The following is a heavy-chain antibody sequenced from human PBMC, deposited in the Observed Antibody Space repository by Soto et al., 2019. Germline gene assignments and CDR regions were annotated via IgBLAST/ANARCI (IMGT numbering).Heavy chain of an antibody. J-gene: IGHJ4*02. CDR2: ITGSGGTI. CDR3: AKDAVPGDGLWLVVD. Sequence: DVQLLESGGGLVQPGGSLRLSCAASGFSFSKYAMIWVRQAPGKGQEWVSGITGSGGTIEYAASVKGRFTISRDNSKNTVDLQMNSLTAEDTAMYYCAKDAVPGDGLWLVVDWGQGTLVTVS. CDR1: GFSFSKYA. V-gene: IGHV3-23*01. D-gene: IGHD2-21*02.